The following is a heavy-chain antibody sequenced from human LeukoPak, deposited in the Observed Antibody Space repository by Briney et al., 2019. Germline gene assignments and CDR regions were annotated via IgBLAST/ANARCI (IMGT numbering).Heavy chain of an antibody. CDR2: ISAYNGNT. V-gene: IGHV1-18*04. Sequence: ASVKVSCKASGYTFTSYYMHWVRQAPGQGLEWMGWISAYNGNTNYAQKLQGSVTMTTDTSTSTAYMELRSLRSDDTAVYYCARGKPHYGHDYWGQGTLVTVSS. J-gene: IGHJ4*02. D-gene: IGHD4-17*01. CDR1: GYTFTSYY. CDR3: ARGKPHYGHDY.